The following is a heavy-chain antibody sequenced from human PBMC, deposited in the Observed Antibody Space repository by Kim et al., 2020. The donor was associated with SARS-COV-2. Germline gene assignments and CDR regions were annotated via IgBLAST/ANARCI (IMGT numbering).Heavy chain of an antibody. V-gene: IGHV3-7*01. CDR1: GFSLSDYW. D-gene: IGHD2-15*01. CDR2: INEDGSED. J-gene: IGHJ1*01. Sequence: GGSLRLSCTVSGFSLSDYWMNWVRQAPGKGLEWLANINEDGSEDYYVDSVKGRFTISRDNAKNSLYLQMSSLRADDSALYYCARDPRGDGGITFAKWGQG. CDR3: ARDPRGDGGITFAK.